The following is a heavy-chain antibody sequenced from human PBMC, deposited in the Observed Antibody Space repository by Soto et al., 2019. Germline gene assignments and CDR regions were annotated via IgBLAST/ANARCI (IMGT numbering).Heavy chain of an antibody. CDR2: ISAYNGNT. V-gene: IGHV1-18*01. J-gene: IGHJ5*02. D-gene: IGHD3-10*01. CDR1: GYTFTNYG. Sequence: QVQLMQSGAEVKKPGASVKVSCKASGYTFTNYGISWVRQAPGQGLEWMGWISAYNGNTKHAQKLQGRVTMTTDTSTSTAYMELRSLRSDDTAVYYCARGVGSGSYYNQYNWFDPWGQGTLVTVSS. CDR3: ARGVGSGSYYNQYNWFDP.